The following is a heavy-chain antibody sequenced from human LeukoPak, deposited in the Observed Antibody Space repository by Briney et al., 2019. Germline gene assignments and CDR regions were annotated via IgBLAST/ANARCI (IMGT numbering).Heavy chain of an antibody. J-gene: IGHJ4*02. Sequence: GGSLRLSCAASGFTFSSYAMSWVRQAPGKGLEWVSGISGSGGSTYYADSVEGRFTISRDNSKNTLYLQMNSLRAEDTAVYYCAKGRIAAAGIYDYWGQGTLVTVSS. V-gene: IGHV3-23*01. CDR1: GFTFSSYA. CDR2: ISGSGGST. CDR3: AKGRIAAAGIYDY. D-gene: IGHD6-13*01.